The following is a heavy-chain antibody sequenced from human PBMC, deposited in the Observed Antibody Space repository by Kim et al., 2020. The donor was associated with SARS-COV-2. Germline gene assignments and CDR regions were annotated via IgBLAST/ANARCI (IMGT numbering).Heavy chain of an antibody. CDR3: ARAIPGTEDLDY. CDR1: GFTFSSYA. CDR2: ISHSGREK. D-gene: IGHD1-7*01. Sequence: GGSLRLSCAASGFTFSSYAMHWVRRAPGKGLEWVAVISHSGREKFFADSVQGRFTISRDNSNNTLCLQMNSLSSEDTAMYYCARAIPGTEDLDYVGQGTLVTVSS. J-gene: IGHJ4*02. V-gene: IGHV3-30*04.